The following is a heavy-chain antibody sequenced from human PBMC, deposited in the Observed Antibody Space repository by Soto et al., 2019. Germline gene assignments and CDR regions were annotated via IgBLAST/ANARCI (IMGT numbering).Heavy chain of an antibody. D-gene: IGHD1-1*01. Sequence: TSVKVSWKASGYTFTNFGISWVRQAPGQGLEWMGWISAYNGNTNYAQNFQGRVTMTTDTSTSTAYMELRSLRSDDTAVYYCARDLDGYYFDYWGQGTLVT. J-gene: IGHJ4*02. V-gene: IGHV1-18*01. CDR1: GYTFTNFG. CDR2: ISAYNGNT. CDR3: ARDLDGYYFDY.